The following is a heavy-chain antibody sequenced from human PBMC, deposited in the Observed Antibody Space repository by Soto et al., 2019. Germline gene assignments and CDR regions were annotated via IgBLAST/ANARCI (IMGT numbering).Heavy chain of an antibody. J-gene: IGHJ4*02. CDR3: ARDLRYSSGWPDY. D-gene: IGHD6-19*01. Sequence: EVQLVESGGGLVKPGGSLRLSCAASGFTFSSYSMNWVRQAPRKGLEWVSSISSSSSYIYYADSVKGRFTISRDNAKNSLYLQMNSLRAEDTAVYYCARDLRYSSGWPDYWGQGTLVTVSS. CDR1: GFTFSSYS. CDR2: ISSSSSYI. V-gene: IGHV3-21*01.